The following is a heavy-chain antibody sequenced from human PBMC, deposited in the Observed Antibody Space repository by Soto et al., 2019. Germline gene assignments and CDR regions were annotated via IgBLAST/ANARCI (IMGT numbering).Heavy chain of an antibody. CDR2: IYYSGST. J-gene: IGHJ6*02. V-gene: IGHV4-59*01. D-gene: IGHD2-15*01. CDR1: GGSISSYY. Sequence: SETLSLTCTVSGGSISSYYWSWIRQPPGKGLEWIGYIYYSGSTNYNPSLKSRVTISVDTSKNQFSLKLSSVTAADTAEYYCPRFPFCSGGSCSLGFYYGMVVWGQGPTVTVSS. CDR3: PRFPFCSGGSCSLGFYYGMVV.